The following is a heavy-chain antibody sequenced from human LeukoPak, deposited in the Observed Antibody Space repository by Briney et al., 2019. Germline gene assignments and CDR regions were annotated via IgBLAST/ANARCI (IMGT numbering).Heavy chain of an antibody. CDR3: ARLRRTYYYGSGSYRHYYYYMDV. J-gene: IGHJ6*03. CDR1: GGSISSYY. Sequence: SETLSLTCTVSGGSISSYYWSWIRQPAGKGLEWIGRIYTSGSTNYNSSLKSRVTISVDTSKNQFSLKLSSVTAADTAVYYCARLRRTYYYGSGSYRHYYYYMDVWGKGTTVTISS. V-gene: IGHV4-4*07. CDR2: IYTSGST. D-gene: IGHD3-10*01.